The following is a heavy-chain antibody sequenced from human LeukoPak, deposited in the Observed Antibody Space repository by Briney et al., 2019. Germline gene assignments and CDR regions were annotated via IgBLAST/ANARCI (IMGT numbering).Heavy chain of an antibody. D-gene: IGHD3-3*01. V-gene: IGHV1-24*01. CDR1: GYTRTELS. Sequence: ASVKVSCKVSGYTRTELSMHWVRQAPGKGLEWMGGFDPVDGETIYAQKFQGRVTMTEDTSTDTAYMELSSLRSEDTAVYYCATDRGVVNYFDYWGQGTLVTVSS. J-gene: IGHJ4*02. CDR3: ATDRGVVNYFDY. CDR2: FDPVDGET.